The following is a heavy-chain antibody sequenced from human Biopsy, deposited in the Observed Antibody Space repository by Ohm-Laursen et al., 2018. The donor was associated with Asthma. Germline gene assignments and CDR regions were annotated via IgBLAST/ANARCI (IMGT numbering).Heavy chain of an antibody. CDR2: INPNSGGT. Sequence: EASAKVSCKASGDSFSNYAISWVRQAPGQGLEWMGRINPNSGGTNYAQKFQGRVTMTRDTSISTAYMELSRLRSDDTAVYYCARSFVLGIPDYWGQGTLVTVSS. V-gene: IGHV1-2*06. D-gene: IGHD2-21*01. CDR1: GDSFSNYA. CDR3: ARSFVLGIPDY. J-gene: IGHJ4*02.